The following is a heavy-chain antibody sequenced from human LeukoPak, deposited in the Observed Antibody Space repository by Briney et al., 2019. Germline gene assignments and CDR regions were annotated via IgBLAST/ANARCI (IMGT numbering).Heavy chain of an antibody. J-gene: IGHJ4*02. CDR3: ARDPLDSSGYIGYYFDY. Sequence: SETLSLTCAVYGGSLSGYYWSWIRQPPGKGLEWIGAINHSGSTNYNPSLKSRVTISVDKSKNQFSLKLSSVTAADTAVYYCARDPLDSSGYIGYYFDYWGQGTLVTVSS. V-gene: IGHV4-34*01. D-gene: IGHD3-22*01. CDR1: GGSLSGYY. CDR2: INHSGST.